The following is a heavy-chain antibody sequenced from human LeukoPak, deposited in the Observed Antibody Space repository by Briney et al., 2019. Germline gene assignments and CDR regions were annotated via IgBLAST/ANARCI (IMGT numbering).Heavy chain of an antibody. Sequence: PGRSLRLSCAASGFTFSTYGMHWARQAPGKGLEWVAVISYDGSNKYYADSVKGRFTISRDNSKNTLYLQMNSLRAEDTAVYYCARVSWGILGGFDYWGQGTLVTVSS. CDR1: GFTFSTYG. J-gene: IGHJ4*02. CDR3: ARVSWGILGGFDY. V-gene: IGHV3-30*03. CDR2: ISYDGSNK. D-gene: IGHD3-16*01.